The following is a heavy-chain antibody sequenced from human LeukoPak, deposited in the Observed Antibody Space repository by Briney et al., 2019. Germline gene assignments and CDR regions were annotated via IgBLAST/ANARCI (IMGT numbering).Heavy chain of an antibody. Sequence: SETLSLTCAVYGGSFSGYYWTWIRHTPEKGLEWIGEMNPSGSTNYNPSLKSRVTISVDTSKNQLSLKLSSVTAADTAVYYCARGRQDVTMIVVVMTAVSYYLDVWGKGTTVTVS. V-gene: IGHV4-34*01. CDR3: ARGRQDVTMIVVVMTAVSYYLDV. CDR1: GGSFSGYY. D-gene: IGHD3-22*01. CDR2: MNPSGST. J-gene: IGHJ6*03.